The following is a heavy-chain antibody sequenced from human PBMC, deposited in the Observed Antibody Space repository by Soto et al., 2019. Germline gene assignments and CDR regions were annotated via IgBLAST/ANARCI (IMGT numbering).Heavy chain of an antibody. D-gene: IGHD2-21*02. CDR1: GYTFTSSY. V-gene: IGHV1-46*01. CDR3: ARGPSCGGDCYLFDY. Sequence: QVLLVQSGAEVTRPGASVKVSCKASGYTFTSSYMHWVRQAPGQGLAWMAMINPSGGRTKYAQIFQGRVTLTRDTSTGTVDMELSSLTSEDTAIYYCARGPSCGGDCYLFDYWGQGTQVTVSS. CDR2: INPSGGRT. J-gene: IGHJ4*02.